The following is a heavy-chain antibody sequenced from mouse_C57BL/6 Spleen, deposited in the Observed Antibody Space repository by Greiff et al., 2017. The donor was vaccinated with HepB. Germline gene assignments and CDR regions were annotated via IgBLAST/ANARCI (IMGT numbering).Heavy chain of an antibody. CDR1: GFTITDDY. D-gene: IGHD2-1*01. J-gene: IGHJ2*01. CDR3: TGGNYVFDY. Sequence: EVQLQQSGAELVRPGASVKLSCTASGFTITDDYMPWVKQSPEQGLEWIGWIDPENGDTEYASKFQGKATITADTSSNTAYLQLSSLTSEDTAVYYCTGGNYVFDYWGQGTTLTVSS. V-gene: IGHV14-4*01. CDR2: IDPENGDT.